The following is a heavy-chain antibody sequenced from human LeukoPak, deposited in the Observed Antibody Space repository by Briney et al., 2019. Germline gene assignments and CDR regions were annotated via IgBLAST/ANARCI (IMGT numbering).Heavy chain of an antibody. Sequence: SETLSLTCTVSGGSISSYYWSWIRQPPGKGLEWIGYIYYSGSTNYNPSLKSRVTMSVDTSKNQFSLKLSSVTAADTAVYYCAREADGSGSLIWFDPWGQGTLVTVSS. CDR3: AREADGSGSLIWFDP. CDR1: GGSISSYY. J-gene: IGHJ5*02. CDR2: IYYSGST. V-gene: IGHV4-59*01. D-gene: IGHD3-10*01.